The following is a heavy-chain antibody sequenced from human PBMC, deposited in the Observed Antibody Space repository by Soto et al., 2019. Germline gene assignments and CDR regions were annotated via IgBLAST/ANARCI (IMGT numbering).Heavy chain of an antibody. CDR2: IIPIFGTA. CDR3: AREGYCSGCSIRSRNCNYYGMDV. V-gene: IGHV1-69*13. Sequence: SVKVSCKASGGTFSSYAISWVRQAPGQGLEWVGGIIPIFGTANYAQKFQGRVTITADESTSTAYMELSSLRSEDTAVYYCAREGYCSGCSIRSRNCNYYGMDVWGQGTTVTVSS. CDR1: GGTFSSYA. D-gene: IGHD2-15*01. J-gene: IGHJ6*02.